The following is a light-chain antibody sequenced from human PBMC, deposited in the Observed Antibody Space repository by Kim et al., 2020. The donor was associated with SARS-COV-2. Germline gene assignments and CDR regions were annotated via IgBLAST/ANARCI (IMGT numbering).Light chain of an antibody. Sequence: TTACKATTSNVVACKYVSWYHQQPGRPPPLLIYEVRKRPSGGPDRFSGSKSGSPASLTIIRVQSEDEADYYCCAYDRSYTFVLFGGGTQLTVL. CDR2: EVR. V-gene: IGLV2-11*03. J-gene: IGLJ2*01. CDR3: CAYDRSYTFVL. CDR1: TSNVVACKY.